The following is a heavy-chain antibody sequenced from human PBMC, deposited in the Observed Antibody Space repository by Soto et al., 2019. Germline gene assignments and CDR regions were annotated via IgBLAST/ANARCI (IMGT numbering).Heavy chain of an antibody. D-gene: IGHD2-15*01. CDR2: ISYDGSDR. J-gene: IGHJ4*02. CDR3: ARSTYCNGGSCYPQY. V-gene: IGHV3-30*03. CDR1: GFTFSDYG. Sequence: GGALRLSCEGPGFTFSDYGFHWVRQAPGKGLEWVAMISYDGSDRYYRDSVQGRFTISRDDSKNTVFLQMNSLRTEDTAMYYCARSTYCNGGSCYPQYWGPGTLVTVSS.